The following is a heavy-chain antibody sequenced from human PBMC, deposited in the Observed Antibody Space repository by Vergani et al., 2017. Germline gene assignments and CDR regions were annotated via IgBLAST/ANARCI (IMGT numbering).Heavy chain of an antibody. CDR1: GYPFTSYD. J-gene: IGHJ6*02. CDR2: MNPNSGNT. Sequence: QVQLVQSGAEVKKPGASVKVSCKASGYPFTSYDINWVRQATGQGLEWMGWMNPNSGNTGYAQKFQGRVTMTRNTSISTAYMELSSLRSEDTAVYSCARSDGFLEWLVSPGTHYYYGMDGWGQGTTVTVSS. D-gene: IGHD3-3*01. V-gene: IGHV1-8*01. CDR3: ARSDGFLEWLVSPGTHYYYGMDG.